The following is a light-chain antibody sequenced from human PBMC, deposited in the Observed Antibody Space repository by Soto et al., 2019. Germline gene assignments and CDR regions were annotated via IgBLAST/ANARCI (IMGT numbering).Light chain of an antibody. Sequence: QSVLTQPPSVSAAPGQKVTISCSGSSSNIGNNYVSWYQQLPGTAPKLLIYDNNKRPSGVPDRFSGSKSGNTASLTVSGLQAEDEADYHCSSYAGGKNFYVFGTGTKLTVL. CDR3: SSYAGGKNFYV. CDR1: SSNIGNNY. CDR2: DNN. J-gene: IGLJ1*01. V-gene: IGLV1-51*01.